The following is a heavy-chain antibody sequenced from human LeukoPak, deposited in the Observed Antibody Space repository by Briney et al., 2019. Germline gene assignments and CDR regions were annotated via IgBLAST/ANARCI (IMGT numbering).Heavy chain of an antibody. CDR1: GFTFSSYS. Sequence: PVGSPRLSCAASGFTFSSYSMNWVRQAPGKGLEWLAHIKEDGSETAYVDSVRGRFTISRDNAKNSLYLKMSSLRDEDTAVYYCVRDRGFFLFDYCGQGSLVSVSS. D-gene: IGHD3-10*01. V-gene: IGHV3-7*01. CDR3: VRDRGFFLFDY. J-gene: IGHJ4*02. CDR2: IKEDGSET.